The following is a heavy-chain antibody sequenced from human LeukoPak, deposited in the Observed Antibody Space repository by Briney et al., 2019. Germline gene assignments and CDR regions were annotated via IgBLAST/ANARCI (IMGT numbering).Heavy chain of an antibody. D-gene: IGHD3-10*01. Sequence: GASVKVSCKASGYTFTGYYMHWVRQAPGQGLEWMGWINPNSGGTNYAQRFQGRVTMTRDTSISTAYMELSRLRSDDTAVYYCARLKSGPRYGSGSPFCYWGQGTLVTVSS. V-gene: IGHV1-2*02. CDR3: ARLKSGPRYGSGSPFCY. CDR1: GYTFTGYY. J-gene: IGHJ4*02. CDR2: INPNSGGT.